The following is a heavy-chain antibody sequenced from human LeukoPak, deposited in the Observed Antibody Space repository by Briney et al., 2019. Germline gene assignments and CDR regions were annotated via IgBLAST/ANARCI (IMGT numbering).Heavy chain of an antibody. CDR1: GFTFSSYA. V-gene: IGHV3-23*01. Sequence: PGGSLRLSCAVSGFTFSSYAMSWVRQAPGKGLEWVSAISGSGGSTYYADAVKGRFIISRDNSRNTLYLQMHSLGAEDTAVYYCAKREAPLITMIVVGPFDYWGQGTLVTVSS. CDR2: ISGSGGST. J-gene: IGHJ4*02. D-gene: IGHD3-22*01. CDR3: AKREAPLITMIVVGPFDY.